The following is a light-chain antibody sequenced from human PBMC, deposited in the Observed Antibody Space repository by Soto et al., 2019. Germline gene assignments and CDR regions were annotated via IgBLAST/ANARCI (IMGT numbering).Light chain of an antibody. CDR2: EAS. CDR3: QQSYSSSWT. J-gene: IGKJ1*01. CDR1: QPISRY. Sequence: QMTKSPSSLSASVGVRVTITCRASQPISRYLNWYQQKPGKAPKLLIYEASTLQSGVPSRFSGSGSGTDFTLTISSLQPEDFATYSCQQSYSSSWTFGQGTKVDIK. V-gene: IGKV1-39*01.